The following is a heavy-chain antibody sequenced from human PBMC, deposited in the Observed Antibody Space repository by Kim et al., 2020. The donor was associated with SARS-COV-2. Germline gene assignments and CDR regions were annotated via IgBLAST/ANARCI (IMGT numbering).Heavy chain of an antibody. D-gene: IGHD2-15*01. CDR1: GFTFGTYA. J-gene: IGHJ4*02. Sequence: GGSLRLSCAASGFTFGTYAMSWVRQAPGKGLEWVSVISNSGGATFYAGSVKGRFTISRDNSNNTVYLQMNNLRGEDTALYYCARGMSGSCYSSAANWGRGTLVTVSS. CDR2: ISNSGGAT. CDR3: ARGMSGSCYSSAAN. V-gene: IGHV3-23*01.